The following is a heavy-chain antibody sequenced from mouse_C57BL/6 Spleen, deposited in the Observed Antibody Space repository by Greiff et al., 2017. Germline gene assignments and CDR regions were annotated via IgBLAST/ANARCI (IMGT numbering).Heavy chain of an antibody. V-gene: IGHV1-69*01. CDR3: ARGLLRNWYFDV. Sequence: QVQLQQPGAELVMPGASVKLSCKASGYTFTSYWMHWVKQRPGQGLEWIGEIDPSDSYTNSNQKFKGKSTLTVDKSSSTAYMQLSILTSEDSAVYYCARGLLRNWYFDVWGTGTTVTVSS. CDR2: IDPSDSYT. D-gene: IGHD2-3*01. J-gene: IGHJ1*03. CDR1: GYTFTSYW.